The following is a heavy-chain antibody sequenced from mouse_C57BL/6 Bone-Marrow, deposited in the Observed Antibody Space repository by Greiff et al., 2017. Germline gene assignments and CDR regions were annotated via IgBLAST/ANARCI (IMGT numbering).Heavy chain of an antibody. CDR3: ARRYDGYHYAMDY. Sequence: VQLQQPGAELVKPGASVKMSCKASGYTFTSYWITWVKQRPGQGLEWIGDIYPGSGSTNYNEKFKSKATLTVDTSSSTAYMQLSSLTSEDSAVYYCARRYDGYHYAMDYWGQGTSVTVSS. J-gene: IGHJ4*01. CDR2: IYPGSGST. V-gene: IGHV1-55*01. CDR1: GYTFTSYW. D-gene: IGHD2-3*01.